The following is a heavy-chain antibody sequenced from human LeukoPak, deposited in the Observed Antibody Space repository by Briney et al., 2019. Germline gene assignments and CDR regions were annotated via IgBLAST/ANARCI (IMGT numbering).Heavy chain of an antibody. CDR2: IKPDGSSI. J-gene: IGHJ3*02. CDR1: GFTFSSYW. V-gene: IGHV3-74*01. D-gene: IGHD7-27*01. CDR3: ARGNYLPLTGLNDAFDI. Sequence: GGSLRLSCAASGFTFSSYWMNWVRQAPGKGLVWVARIKPDGSSINYADSVKGRFTISRENAKNSLYLQMNSLRAGDTAVYYCARGNYLPLTGLNDAFDIWGQGTMVTVSS.